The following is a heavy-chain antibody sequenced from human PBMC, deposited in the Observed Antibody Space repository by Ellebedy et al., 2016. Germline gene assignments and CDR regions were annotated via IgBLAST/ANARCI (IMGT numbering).Heavy chain of an antibody. Sequence: GESLKISXAASGFTFSSYAMHWVRQAPGKGLEWVAVISYDGSNKYYADSVKGRFTISRDNSKNTLYLQMNSLRAEDTAVYYCARVPHSGYDYPVFDYWGQGTLVTVSS. CDR3: ARVPHSGYDYPVFDY. V-gene: IGHV3-30-3*01. D-gene: IGHD5-12*01. J-gene: IGHJ4*02. CDR2: ISYDGSNK. CDR1: GFTFSSYA.